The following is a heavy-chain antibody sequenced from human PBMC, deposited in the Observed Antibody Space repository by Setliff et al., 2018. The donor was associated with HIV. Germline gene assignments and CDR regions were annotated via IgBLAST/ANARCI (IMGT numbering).Heavy chain of an antibody. CDR2: INHGGRT. CDR3: ARRAAATTNFDY. CDR1: NNSITNGYY. J-gene: IGHJ4*02. Sequence: SETLSLTCIVSNNSITNGYYWAWIRQPPGQGLEWVGSINHGGRTYYSPSLESRVAISVDTSKNQFSLHFQSVTAADTAVYYCARRAAATTNFDYWGQGTLVTVSS. V-gene: IGHV4-38-2*02. D-gene: IGHD1-26*01.